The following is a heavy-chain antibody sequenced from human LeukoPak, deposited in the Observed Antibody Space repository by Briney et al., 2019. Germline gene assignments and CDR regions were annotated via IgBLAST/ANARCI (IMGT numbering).Heavy chain of an antibody. CDR3: AKSSSYSASFLDY. CDR2: ISAGGDST. CDR1: GFTFSSSA. D-gene: IGHD3-22*01. J-gene: IGHJ4*02. V-gene: IGHV3-23*01. Sequence: GGSLRLSCAASGFTFSSSAMIWLRQAPGQGLEWVSGISAGGDSTYYAASVKVRFFISRDNSKNTLYLQMNSLRAEDTAVYYCAKSSSYSASFLDYWGQGTLVTVSP.